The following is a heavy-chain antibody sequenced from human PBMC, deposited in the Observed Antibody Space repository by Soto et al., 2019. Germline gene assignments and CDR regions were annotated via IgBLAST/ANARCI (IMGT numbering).Heavy chain of an antibody. CDR1: GFTFSSSS. V-gene: IGHV3-23*01. D-gene: IGHD3-22*01. J-gene: IGHJ4*02. CDR2: ISDSGGTT. Sequence: EVQLLESGGRLAQPGGSLRLSCAVSGFTFSSSSMSWVRQAPGKGLEWVSSISDSGGTTYHGDSVKGRFTISRDNSKNTLYLQMNSLRAEDTAVYYCAKALYISSCFLDYWGQGTPVTVSS. CDR3: AKALYISSCFLDY.